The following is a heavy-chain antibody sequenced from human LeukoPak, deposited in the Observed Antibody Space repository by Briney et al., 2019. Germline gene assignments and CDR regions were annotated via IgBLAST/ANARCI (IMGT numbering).Heavy chain of an antibody. CDR3: AKAGRNYHNWPDP. V-gene: IGHV3-30*18. CDR2: TLYDGTAK. D-gene: IGHD1-7*01. CDR1: GFDLSGYG. J-gene: IGHJ5*02. Sequence: PGGSLRLSRAASGFDLSGYGVHSARQAPGKGLEWVAFTLYDGTAKFHAHSVEGRFTVSRANSTNTPYLQLCTRRAEDRAVYCCAKAGRNYHNWPDPWGEREPGTVSS.